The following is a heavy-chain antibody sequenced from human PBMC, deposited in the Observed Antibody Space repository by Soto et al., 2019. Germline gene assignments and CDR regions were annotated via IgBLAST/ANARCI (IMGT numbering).Heavy chain of an antibody. CDR2: ISYDGSNT. CDR1: GFTFSSYG. J-gene: IGHJ4*02. V-gene: IGHV3-30*18. D-gene: IGHD3-22*01. CDR3: AKDRVYDSNGPDY. Sequence: GGSLRLSCAASGFTFSSYGMHWVRQAPGKGLEWVAVISYDGSNTYYADSVKGRFTISRDNSKNTLYLQMNSLRAEDTAVYYCAKDRVYDSNGPDYWGQGTLVTGSS.